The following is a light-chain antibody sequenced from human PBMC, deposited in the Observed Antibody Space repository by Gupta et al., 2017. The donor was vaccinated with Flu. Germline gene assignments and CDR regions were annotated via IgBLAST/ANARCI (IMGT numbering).Light chain of an antibody. V-gene: IGLV2-14*01. J-gene: IGLJ1*01. CDR1: SSDVGGYNY. Sequence: QSALTQPASVSGSPGQSVTISCTGTSSDVGGYNYVSWYQQHPGKAPKLLIYEVSNRPSGVSSRFSGSKSGNTASLTISGLQAEDEADYYCSSYTSSITLALFGSGPKVTVL. CDR3: SSYTSSITLAL. CDR2: EVS.